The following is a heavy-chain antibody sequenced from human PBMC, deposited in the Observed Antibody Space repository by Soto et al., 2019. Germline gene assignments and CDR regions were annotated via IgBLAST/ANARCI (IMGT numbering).Heavy chain of an antibody. Sequence: GGSLRLSCAASGFTFSSYAMSWVRQAPGKGLEWVSAISGSGGSTYYADSVKGWFTISRDNSKNTLYLQMNSLRAEDTAVYYCAKDSKVAGPSPLYYFDYWGQGTLVTVSS. CDR1: GFTFSSYA. CDR2: ISGSGGST. J-gene: IGHJ4*02. D-gene: IGHD6-19*01. V-gene: IGHV3-23*01. CDR3: AKDSKVAGPSPLYYFDY.